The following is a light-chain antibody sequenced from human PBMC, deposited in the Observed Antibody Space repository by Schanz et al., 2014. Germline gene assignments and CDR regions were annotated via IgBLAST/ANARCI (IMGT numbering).Light chain of an antibody. J-gene: IGLJ3*02. Sequence: QSVLTQPPSVSAAPGQKVTISCSGSSSNIGNNYVSWYQQLPGTAPKLLIYGNSNRPSGVPDRFSGSKSGNTASLTISGLQAEDEADYYCSSYTSSSTFWVFGGGTKLTVL. CDR3: SSYTSSSTFWV. CDR1: SSNIGNNY. V-gene: IGLV1-51*02. CDR2: GNS.